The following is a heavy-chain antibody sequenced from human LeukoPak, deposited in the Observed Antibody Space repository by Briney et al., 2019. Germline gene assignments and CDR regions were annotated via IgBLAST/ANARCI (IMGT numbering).Heavy chain of an antibody. V-gene: IGHV3-7*01. CDR1: GFTFSSYW. Sequence: GGSLRLSCAASGFTFSSYWMSWVRQAPGKGLEWVANIKQDGSEKYYVDSVKGRFTISRDNAKNSLYLQMNSLRAEDTAVYYCAKAGNRDYFDYWGQGTLVTVSS. J-gene: IGHJ4*02. CDR2: IKQDGSEK. D-gene: IGHD4-23*01. CDR3: AKAGNRDYFDY.